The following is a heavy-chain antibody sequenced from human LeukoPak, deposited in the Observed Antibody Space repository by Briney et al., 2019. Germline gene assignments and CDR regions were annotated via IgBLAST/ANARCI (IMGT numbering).Heavy chain of an antibody. J-gene: IGHJ4*02. V-gene: IGHV3-30*04. Sequence: GRSLRLSCAASGFTFSSYAMHWVRQAPGKGLEWVAVISYDGSNKYYADSVKGRFTISRDNSKNTLYLQMNSLRAEDTAVYYYARGDRSNYYFDYWGQGTLVTVSS. CDR2: ISYDGSNK. D-gene: IGHD4-11*01. CDR3: ARGDRSNYYFDY. CDR1: GFTFSSYA.